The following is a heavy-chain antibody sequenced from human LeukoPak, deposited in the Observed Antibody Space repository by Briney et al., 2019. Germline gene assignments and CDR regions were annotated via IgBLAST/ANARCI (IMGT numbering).Heavy chain of an antibody. D-gene: IGHD3-16*01. CDR1: RGSVTIYF. V-gene: IGHV4-4*07. CDR3: ARDVDSESGLFGV. CDR2: VHASGST. J-gene: IGHJ2*01. Sequence: SETLSLICNVSRGSVTIYFWNWIRQPAGKGLEWIGRVHASGSTNYSPSLKSRLTIFLDKSKNNFSLKLTSVTAADTAVYYCARDVDSESGLFGVWGRGIPVLVSS.